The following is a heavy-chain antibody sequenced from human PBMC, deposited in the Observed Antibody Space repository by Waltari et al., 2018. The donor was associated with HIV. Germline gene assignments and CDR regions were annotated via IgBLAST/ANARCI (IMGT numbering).Heavy chain of an antibody. CDR1: GFTFSSYE. CDR2: ISSSGSSI. CDR3: ARDSLPPQTKYYDSSGYPDY. V-gene: IGHV3-48*03. Sequence: EVQLVESGGGLVQPGGSLRLSCAASGFTFSSYEMNWVRQAPGKGLEWVSYISSSGSSIDYAASVRGRFTISRDNGKNSLFLQMNSLRAEDTAVYYCARDSLPPQTKYYDSSGYPDYWGQGTLVTVSS. D-gene: IGHD3-22*01. J-gene: IGHJ4*02.